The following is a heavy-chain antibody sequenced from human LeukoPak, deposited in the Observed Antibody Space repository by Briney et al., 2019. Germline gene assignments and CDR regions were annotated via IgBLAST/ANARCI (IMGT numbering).Heavy chain of an antibody. CDR1: GGSISSYY. CDR3: ARSDTYCSGGSCPPNTFDALDI. V-gene: IGHV4-59*01. Sequence: PSETLSLTCTVPGGSISSYYWSWVRQTPGKGLEWIGYIYYSGSTNYNPSLKSRVTISVDTSKNQFSLKLSSVTAADTAVYYCARSDTYCSGGSCPPNTFDALDIWGQGTMVTVSS. CDR2: IYYSGST. J-gene: IGHJ3*02. D-gene: IGHD2-15*01.